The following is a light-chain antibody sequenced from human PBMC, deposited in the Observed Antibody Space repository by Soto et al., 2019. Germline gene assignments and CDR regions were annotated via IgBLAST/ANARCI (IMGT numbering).Light chain of an antibody. V-gene: IGKV3D-20*02. Sequence: EIVLKQSPGTLSLSPRERATLSCRASQNVDTKYLAWYQFRPGQAPRLLIYDAFNRATGIPDRFSGSGSGTDFTLSISSVEPEDFAVYYCQQRSNWPPEFTFGQGTRLEIK. CDR2: DAF. CDR1: QNVDTKY. CDR3: QQRSNWPPEFT. J-gene: IGKJ5*01.